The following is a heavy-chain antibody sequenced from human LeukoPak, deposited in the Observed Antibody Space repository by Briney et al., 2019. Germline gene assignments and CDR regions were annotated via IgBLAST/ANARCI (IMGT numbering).Heavy chain of an antibody. D-gene: IGHD6-19*01. V-gene: IGHV3-23*01. Sequence: EPGGSLRLSCAASGFIFSGNAMSWVRQAPGKGLEWVSSISGSGGGTYYADSVEGRFTISRDNSKNTLYLQVNSLGAEDTAVYYCVKNGPVNGWFAEFASWGQGTLVTVSS. CDR1: GFIFSGNA. CDR3: VKNGPVNGWFAEFAS. CDR2: ISGSGGGT. J-gene: IGHJ4*02.